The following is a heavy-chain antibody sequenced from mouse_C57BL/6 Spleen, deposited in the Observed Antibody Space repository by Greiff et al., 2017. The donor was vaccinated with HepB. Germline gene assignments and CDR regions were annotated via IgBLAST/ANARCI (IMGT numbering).Heavy chain of an antibody. Sequence: VQLQQSGAELVRPGASVKLSCKASGYTFTDYYINWVKQRPGQGLEWIARIYPGSGNTYYNEKFKGKATLTAEKSSSTAYMQLSSLTSEDSAVYFCARADYGSFDYWGQGTTLTVSS. D-gene: IGHD1-1*01. CDR3: ARADYGSFDY. V-gene: IGHV1-76*01. J-gene: IGHJ2*01. CDR1: GYTFTDYY. CDR2: IYPGSGNT.